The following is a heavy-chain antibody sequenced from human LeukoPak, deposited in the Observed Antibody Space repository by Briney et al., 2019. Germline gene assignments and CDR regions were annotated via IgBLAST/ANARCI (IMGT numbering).Heavy chain of an antibody. Sequence: PGGSLRLSCAASGFTFSSYWMHWVRQASGRGLVWVSRINSDGSSAIYADSVKGRFTISRDNAKNTLYLQMNSLRAEDTAVYYCARGSFNGMDVWGQGTTVTVSS. CDR1: GFTFSSYW. CDR2: INSDGSSA. J-gene: IGHJ6*02. V-gene: IGHV3-74*01. CDR3: ARGSFNGMDV.